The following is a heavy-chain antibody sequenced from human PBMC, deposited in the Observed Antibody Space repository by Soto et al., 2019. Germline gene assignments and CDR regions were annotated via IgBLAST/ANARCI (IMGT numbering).Heavy chain of an antibody. V-gene: IGHV3-30-3*01. J-gene: IGHJ6*02. D-gene: IGHD3-9*01. CDR3: ATHGDYDILTGYLSYYYYGMDV. CDR2: ISYDGSNK. CDR1: GFTFSSYA. Sequence: GGSLRLSCAASGFTFSSYAMHWVRQAPGKGLEWVAVISYDGSNKYYADSVKGRFTISRVNSKNTLYLQMNSLRAEDTAVYYCATHGDYDILTGYLSYYYYGMDVWGQGTTVTVSS.